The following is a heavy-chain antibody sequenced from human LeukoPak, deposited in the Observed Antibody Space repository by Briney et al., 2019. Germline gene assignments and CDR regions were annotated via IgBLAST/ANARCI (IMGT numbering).Heavy chain of an antibody. Sequence: ASVTVSCKASGYTFTGYYMHWVRQAPGQGLEWMGWINPNSGGTNYAQKFQGRVTMTRDTSISTAYMELSRLRSDDTAVYYCARVRYYYDSSGYYYYWGQGTLVTVSS. CDR1: GYTFTGYY. CDR2: INPNSGGT. D-gene: IGHD3-22*01. CDR3: ARVRYYYDSSGYYYY. J-gene: IGHJ4*02. V-gene: IGHV1-2*02.